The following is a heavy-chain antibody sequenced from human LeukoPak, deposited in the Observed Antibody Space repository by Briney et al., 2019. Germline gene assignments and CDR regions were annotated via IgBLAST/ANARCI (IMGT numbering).Heavy chain of an antibody. CDR3: ARSGYDYGDFDY. CDR1: GYTFTGFY. J-gene: IGHJ4*02. Sequence: ASVKVSCKASGYTFTGFYIHWVRQAPGQGLEWMGWISAYNGNTNYAQKLQGRVTMTTDTSTSTAYMELRSLRSDDTAVYYCARSGYDYGDFDYWGQGTLVTVSS. V-gene: IGHV1-18*01. CDR2: ISAYNGNT. D-gene: IGHD5-12*01.